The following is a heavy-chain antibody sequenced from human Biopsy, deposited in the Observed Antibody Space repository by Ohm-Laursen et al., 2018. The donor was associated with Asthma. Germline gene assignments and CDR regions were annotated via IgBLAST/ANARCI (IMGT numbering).Heavy chain of an antibody. CDR3: ARFRSDQTGYGDYYYYGMDV. CDR1: YGSITSGGYY. CDR2: IYYSGST. V-gene: IGHV4-31*03. J-gene: IGHJ6*02. D-gene: IGHD4-17*01. Sequence: TLSLTCTVSYGSITSGGYYWTWIRQHPGKGLEWIGFIYYSGSTYYNPSLKSRVSISIDTSKNQFSLKLSSVTAADTAVYYCARFRSDQTGYGDYYYYGMDVWGQGTTVIVSS.